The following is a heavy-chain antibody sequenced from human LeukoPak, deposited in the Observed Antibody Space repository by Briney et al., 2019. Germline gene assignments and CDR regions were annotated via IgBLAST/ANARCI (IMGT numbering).Heavy chain of an antibody. CDR1: GGSFSGYY. J-gene: IGHJ3*02. V-gene: IGHV4-34*01. Sequence: SDTLSLTCAVYGGSFSGYYWSWIRQPPGKGLEWIGEIHHSGSTNYNPSLKSRVTISADTSKNQFSLKLSSVTAADTAVYYCACTLGYCSGGSCYRTHDAFDIWGQGTMVTVSS. CDR2: IHHSGST. CDR3: ACTLGYCSGGSCYRTHDAFDI. D-gene: IGHD2-15*01.